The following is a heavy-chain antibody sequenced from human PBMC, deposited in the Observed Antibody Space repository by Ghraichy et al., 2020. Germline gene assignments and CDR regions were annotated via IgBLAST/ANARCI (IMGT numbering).Heavy chain of an antibody. V-gene: IGHV1-58*02. D-gene: IGHD3-10*01. J-gene: IGHJ6*02. CDR1: GFTFTSSA. CDR3: AADPGYYYASGRPPYGMDV. CDR2: IVVGSGNT. Sequence: SVKVSCKASGFTFTSSAMQWVRQARGQRLECIGWIVVGSGNTNYAQKFQERVTITRDMSTSTAYMELSSLRSEDTAVYYCAADPGYYYASGRPPYGMDVWGQGTTVTVSS.